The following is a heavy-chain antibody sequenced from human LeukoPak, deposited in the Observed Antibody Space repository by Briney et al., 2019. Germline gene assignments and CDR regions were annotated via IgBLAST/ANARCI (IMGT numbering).Heavy chain of an antibody. V-gene: IGHV1-18*01. D-gene: IGHD4-17*01. CDR1: GYTFTSYD. CDR2: ISAYNGNT. Sequence: ASVKVSYKASGYTFTSYDISWVGQAPGQGLEWMGWISAYNGNTNYAQKFQGRVTMTTDTSTSTAYMELRSLRSDDTAVYYCARELNGDQDAFDIWGQGTMVTVSS. CDR3: ARELNGDQDAFDI. J-gene: IGHJ3*02.